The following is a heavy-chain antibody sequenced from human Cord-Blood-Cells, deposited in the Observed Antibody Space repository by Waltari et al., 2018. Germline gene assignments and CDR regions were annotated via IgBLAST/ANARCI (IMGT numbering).Heavy chain of an antibody. J-gene: IGHJ2*01. CDR2: IYYSGST. CDR1: GGSISSSSYY. V-gene: IGHV4-39*01. CDR3: ARLIVRSWYFDL. Sequence: QLQLQESGPGLVKPSATLSLTCTVSGGSISSSSYYWGWIRQPPGKGLEWIGSIYYSGSTYYNPSLKSRVTISVDTSKNQFSLKLSSVTAADTAVYYCARLIVRSWYFDLWGRGTLVTVSS. D-gene: IGHD3-16*02.